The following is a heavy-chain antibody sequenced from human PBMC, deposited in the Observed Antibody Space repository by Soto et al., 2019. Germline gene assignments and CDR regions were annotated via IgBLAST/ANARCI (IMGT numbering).Heavy chain of an antibody. Sequence: EVPLVESGGGLIQPGGSLRLSCAASGFTVSSNYMSWVRQAPGKGLEWVSVIYSGGSTYYADSVKGRFTISRDNSKNTLYLQMNSLRAEDTAVYYCARATTGYSSGWPYYFDYWGQGTLVTVSS. D-gene: IGHD6-19*01. CDR3: ARATTGYSSGWPYYFDY. J-gene: IGHJ4*02. CDR1: GFTVSSNY. V-gene: IGHV3-53*01. CDR2: IYSGGST.